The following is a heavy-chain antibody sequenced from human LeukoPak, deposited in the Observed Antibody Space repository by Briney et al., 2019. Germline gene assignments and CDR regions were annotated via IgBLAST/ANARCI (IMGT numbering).Heavy chain of an antibody. Sequence: GGSLRLSCAVSGFTVSGNYMSWVRQAPGKGLEWVSLIYSGGTTYYADSVKGRFTISRDNSKNTLYLQMNSLRAEDTAVYYCAKAGIYDYVWGSYLVDWGQGILVTVSS. V-gene: IGHV3-53*01. CDR1: GFTVSGNY. D-gene: IGHD3-16*01. CDR2: IYSGGTT. CDR3: AKAGIYDYVWGSYLVD. J-gene: IGHJ4*02.